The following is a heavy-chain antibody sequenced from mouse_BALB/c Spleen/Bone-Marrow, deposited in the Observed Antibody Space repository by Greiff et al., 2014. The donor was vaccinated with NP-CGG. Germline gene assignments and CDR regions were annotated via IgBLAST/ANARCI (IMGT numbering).Heavy chain of an antibody. D-gene: IGHD2-3*01. CDR2: IRLKSNNYAT. J-gene: IGHJ3*01. CDR3: TRTRDGYSFAY. V-gene: IGHV6-6*02. CDR1: GFTFSNYW. Sequence: EVKLEESGGGLVQPGGSMKLSCVASGFTFSNYWMNWVRQSPEKGLEWVAEIRLKSNNYATHYAESVKGRFTISRDDSKSSVYLQMNNLRAEDTGIYYCTRTRDGYSFAYWGQGTLVTVSA.